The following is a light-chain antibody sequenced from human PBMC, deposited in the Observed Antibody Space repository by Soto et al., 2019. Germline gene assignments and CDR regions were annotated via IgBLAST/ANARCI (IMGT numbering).Light chain of an antibody. Sequence: QSVLTQPPSASASLGASVTLTCNLSSGYSNYKVDWYQQRPGKGPRFVMRVGTGGIVGSKGDGIPDRFSVLGSGLNRYLTIKNIQEEDESDYHCGADHGSGSNFVYVVFGGGTKLTVL. CDR1: SGYSNYK. CDR3: GADHGSGSNFVYVV. CDR2: VGTGGIVG. J-gene: IGLJ2*01. V-gene: IGLV9-49*01.